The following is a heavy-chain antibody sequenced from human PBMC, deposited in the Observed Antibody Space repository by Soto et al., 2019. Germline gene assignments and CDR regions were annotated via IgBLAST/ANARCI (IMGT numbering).Heavy chain of an antibody. Sequence: VQLVESGGGVVQPGRSLRLSCAASGFTFSSYGMHWVRQAPGKGLEWVAVISYDGSNKYYADSVKGRFTISRDNSKNTLYLQMNSLRAEDTAVYYCAKSSAFDIWGQGTMVTVSS. J-gene: IGHJ3*02. CDR1: GFTFSSYG. CDR3: AKSSAFDI. V-gene: IGHV3-30*18. CDR2: ISYDGSNK.